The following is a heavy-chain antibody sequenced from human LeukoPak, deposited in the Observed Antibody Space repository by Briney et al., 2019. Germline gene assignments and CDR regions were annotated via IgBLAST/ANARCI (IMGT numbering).Heavy chain of an antibody. V-gene: IGHV4-59*11. CDR2: VNDGGST. J-gene: IGHJ5*02. D-gene: IGHD3-10*01. CDR1: GGSMRTHF. Sequence: SETLSLTCTVSGGSMRTHFWSWIRQPPGKALEWIAYVNDGGSTSYHPSLLSRVAISVDTSKSQFSLRLTSVTAADTAVYYCARTLRGSEGGAFDPWGQGTLVTVSS. CDR3: ARTLRGSEGGAFDP.